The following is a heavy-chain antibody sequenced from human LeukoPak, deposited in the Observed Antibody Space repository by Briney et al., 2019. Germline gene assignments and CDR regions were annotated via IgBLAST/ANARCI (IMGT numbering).Heavy chain of an antibody. CDR2: IYTSGST. CDR1: GGSISSYY. D-gene: IGHD3-22*01. Sequence: SETLSLTCTVSGGSISSYYWSWIRQPAGKGLEWIGRIYTSGSTNYNPSLKSRVTMSVDTSKSQFSLKLSSVTAADTAVYYCARGTPDYYDSSGLLGYWGQGTLVTVSS. V-gene: IGHV4-4*07. J-gene: IGHJ4*02. CDR3: ARGTPDYYDSSGLLGY.